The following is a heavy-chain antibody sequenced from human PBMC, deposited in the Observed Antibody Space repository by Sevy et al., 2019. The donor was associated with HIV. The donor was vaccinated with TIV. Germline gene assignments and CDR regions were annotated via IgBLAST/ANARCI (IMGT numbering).Heavy chain of an antibody. CDR1: GFTFSSYA. V-gene: IGHV3-23*01. CDR3: AKLVGYYDILTGYFDY. Sequence: GGYLRLSCAASGFTFSSYAMSWVRQAPGKGLEWVSAISGSGGSTYYADSVKGRFTISRDNSKNTLYLQMNSLRAEDTAVYYCAKLVGYYDILTGYFDYWGQGTLVTVSS. CDR2: ISGSGGST. D-gene: IGHD3-9*01. J-gene: IGHJ4*02.